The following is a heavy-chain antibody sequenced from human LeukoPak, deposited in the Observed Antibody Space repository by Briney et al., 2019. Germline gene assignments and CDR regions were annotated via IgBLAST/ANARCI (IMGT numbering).Heavy chain of an antibody. CDR3: AKDGGLGHNRNRGTNWFDS. CDR2: ISGSGGAI. Sequence: PGGSLRLSCAASGFTFSTYAMTWVRQAPGKGLEWVSGISGSGGAIDYADSVRGRFTISRDNSKNTLYLQMNSLTAEDTAVYYCAKDGGLGHNRNRGTNWFDSWGQGTLVTVSS. CDR1: GFTFSTYA. J-gene: IGHJ5*01. V-gene: IGHV3-23*01. D-gene: IGHD1-14*01.